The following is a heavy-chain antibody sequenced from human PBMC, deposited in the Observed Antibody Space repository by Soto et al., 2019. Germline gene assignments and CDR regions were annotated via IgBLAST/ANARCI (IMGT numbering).Heavy chain of an antibody. D-gene: IGHD3-10*01. Sequence: QVHLVESGGGVVRPGRSLRLSCAGSGFTFRRHAVHWVRQAPGKGLEWVAVISSDGSARYYLDSVKGRFTSSRDNSKNTVFLQLNSLSYEDTAVYYCARSRSGAVADSFDSWGQGTLVTVST. CDR1: GFTFRRHA. CDR3: ARSRSGAVADSFDS. J-gene: IGHJ4*02. CDR2: ISSDGSAR. V-gene: IGHV3-30*04.